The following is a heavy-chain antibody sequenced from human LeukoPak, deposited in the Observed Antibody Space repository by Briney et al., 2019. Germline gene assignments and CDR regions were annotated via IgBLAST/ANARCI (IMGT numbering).Heavy chain of an antibody. V-gene: IGHV3-21*01. CDR3: ARETPLRGSYFFPPVLSKNSFDY. CDR1: GFTFSSYS. CDR2: ISSSSSYI. D-gene: IGHD1-26*01. Sequence: PGGSLRLSCAASGFTFSSYSMNWVRQDPGKGLEWVSSISSSSSYIYYADSVKGRFTISRDNAKNSLYLQMNSLRAEDTAVYYCARETPLRGSYFFPPVLSKNSFDYWGQGTLVTVSS. J-gene: IGHJ4*02.